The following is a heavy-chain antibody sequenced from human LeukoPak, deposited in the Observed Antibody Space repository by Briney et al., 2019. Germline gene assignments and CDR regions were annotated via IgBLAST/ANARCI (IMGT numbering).Heavy chain of an antibody. CDR2: ISYDGSNK. CDR1: GFTFSSYG. J-gene: IGHJ4*02. V-gene: IGHV3-30*18. CDR3: ANLRGSSGPLDY. D-gene: IGHD3-22*01. Sequence: GGSLRLSCAASGFTFSSYGMHWVRQAPGKGLEWVAVISYDGSNKYYADSVKGRFTISRDNSKNTLYLQMNGLRAEDTAVYYCANLRGSSGPLDYWGQGTLVTVSS.